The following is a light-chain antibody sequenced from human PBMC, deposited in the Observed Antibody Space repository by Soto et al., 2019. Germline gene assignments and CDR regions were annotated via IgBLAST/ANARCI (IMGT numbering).Light chain of an antibody. CDR3: QQYGSSPLT. Sequence: EIVLTQSPGTLSLSPGERATLSCRASQSVSSGYLAWYQQKPGQPPRLLIYDASSRATGIPDRFSGSGSGTDFTLTISRLEPEDFAVYYCQQYGSSPLTFGGRTKVEIK. CDR1: QSVSSGY. CDR2: DAS. J-gene: IGKJ4*01. V-gene: IGKV3-20*01.